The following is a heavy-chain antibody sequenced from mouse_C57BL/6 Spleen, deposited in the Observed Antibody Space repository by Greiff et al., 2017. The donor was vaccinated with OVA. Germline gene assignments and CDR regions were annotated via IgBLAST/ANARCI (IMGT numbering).Heavy chain of an antibody. CDR3: ARRNDYAFAY. V-gene: IGHV1-69*01. J-gene: IGHJ3*01. Sequence: VQLQQPGAELVMPGASVKLSCKASGYTFTSYWMHWVKQRPGQGLEWIGEIDPSDSYTNYNQKFKGKSTLTVDKSSSTAYMQLSSLTSEDSAVYYCARRNDYAFAYWGQGTLVTVSA. CDR1: GYTFTSYW. CDR2: IDPSDSYT. D-gene: IGHD2-4*01.